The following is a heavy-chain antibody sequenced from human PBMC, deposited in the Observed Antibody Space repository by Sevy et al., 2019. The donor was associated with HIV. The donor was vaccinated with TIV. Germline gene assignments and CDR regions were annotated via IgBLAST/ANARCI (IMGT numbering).Heavy chain of an antibody. CDR3: AREERNDYSNYYFDY. CDR1: GGSFSGYY. V-gene: IGHV4-34*01. Sequence: SETLSLTCAVYGGSFSGYYWSWIRQPPGKGLEWIGEINQSGSTNYNPSLKSRVTISVDTSKNQFSLKLSSVTAADTAVYYCAREERNDYSNYYFDYWVQGTLVTVSS. CDR2: INQSGST. D-gene: IGHD4-4*01. J-gene: IGHJ4*02.